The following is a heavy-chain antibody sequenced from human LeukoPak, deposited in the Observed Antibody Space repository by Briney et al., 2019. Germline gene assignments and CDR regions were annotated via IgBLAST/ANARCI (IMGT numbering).Heavy chain of an antibody. CDR2: IYHSGST. CDR1: GGSISSGGYS. Sequence: SQTLSLTCAVSGGSISSGGYSWSWIRQPPGKGLEWIGYIYHSGSTYYNPSLKSRVTISVDRSKNQFSLKLSSVAAADTAVYYCARAPGGLGELSFDYWGQGTLVTVSS. CDR3: ARAPGGLGELSFDY. D-gene: IGHD3-16*02. V-gene: IGHV4-30-2*01. J-gene: IGHJ4*02.